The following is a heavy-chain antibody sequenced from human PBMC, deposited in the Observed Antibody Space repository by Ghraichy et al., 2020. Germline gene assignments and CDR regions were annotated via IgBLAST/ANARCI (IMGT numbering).Heavy chain of an antibody. CDR1: GYTLTELS. Sequence: ASVKVSCKVSGYTLTELSMHWVRQAPGKGLEWMGGFDPEDGETIYAQKFQGRVTMTEDTSTDTAYMELSSLRSEDTAVYYCATAPRGSNWNYDRVWFDPWGQGTLVTVSS. D-gene: IGHD1-7*01. V-gene: IGHV1-24*01. J-gene: IGHJ5*02. CDR3: ATAPRGSNWNYDRVWFDP. CDR2: FDPEDGET.